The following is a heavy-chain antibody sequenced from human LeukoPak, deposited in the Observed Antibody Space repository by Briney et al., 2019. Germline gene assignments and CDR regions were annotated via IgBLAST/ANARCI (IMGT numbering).Heavy chain of an antibody. J-gene: IGHJ4*02. V-gene: IGHV3-30*18. CDR2: ISYDGSNK. Sequence: GGSLRLSCAASGFTFSSYGMHWVRQAPGKGLEWVAVISYDGSNKYHADSVKGRFTISRDNSKNTLYLQMNSLRAEDTAVYYCAKDGAAAGTDYWGQGTLVTVSS. CDR1: GFTFSSYG. D-gene: IGHD6-13*01. CDR3: AKDGAAAGTDY.